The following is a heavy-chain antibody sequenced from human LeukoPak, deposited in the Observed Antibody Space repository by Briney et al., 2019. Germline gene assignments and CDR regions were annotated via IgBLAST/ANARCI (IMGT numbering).Heavy chain of an antibody. Sequence: PGGSLRLSCAASGFTFDDYAMHWVRQAPGKGLGWVSLISGDGGSTYYADSVKGRFTISRDNSKNSLYLQMNSLRTEDTALYYCAKDITFSAPWLVSGYFDYWGQGTLVTVSS. CDR1: GFTFDDYA. J-gene: IGHJ4*02. V-gene: IGHV3-43*02. CDR3: AKDITFSAPWLVSGYFDY. CDR2: ISGDGGST. D-gene: IGHD3-16*01.